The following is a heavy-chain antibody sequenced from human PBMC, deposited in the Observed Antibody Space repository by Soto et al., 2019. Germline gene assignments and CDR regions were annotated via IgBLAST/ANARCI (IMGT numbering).Heavy chain of an antibody. CDR1: GDSVRNQY. J-gene: IGHJ4*02. D-gene: IGHD4-17*01. CDR2: IYYSGSP. V-gene: IGHV4-59*02. Sequence: SQTLSLPWTVSGDSVRNQYWSWIRQPPGKGLEWIGYIYYSGSPNYNPSLKSRGTISVDTSKNQFSLKLSSVTAADTAMYYCWRDYGPFDYWGQRTLVTVSS. CDR3: WRDYGPFDY.